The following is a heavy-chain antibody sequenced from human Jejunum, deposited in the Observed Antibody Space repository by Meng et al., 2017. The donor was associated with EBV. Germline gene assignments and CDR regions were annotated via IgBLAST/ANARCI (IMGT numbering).Heavy chain of an antibody. CDR1: GYNFTSYD. Sequence: QVQLVQSGAEVKKPGASVRVSCKASGYNFTSYDINWVRQATGQGLEWMGWMNPNSGRTGYAQKFQGRVTMTRNTPITTAYMDLSNLKSEDTAVYFCTRGISAYSWQWVANFEYWGQGTRVT. CDR2: MNPNSGRT. CDR3: TRGISAYSWQWVANFEY. J-gene: IGHJ4*02. D-gene: IGHD6-19*01. V-gene: IGHV1-8*01.